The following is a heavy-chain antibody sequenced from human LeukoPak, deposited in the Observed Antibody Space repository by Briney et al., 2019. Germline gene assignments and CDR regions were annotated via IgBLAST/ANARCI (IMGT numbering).Heavy chain of an antibody. V-gene: IGHV1-18*01. CDR1: GYPFTTYD. CDR3: ARGHSSGRDYYFDT. D-gene: IGHD6-19*01. Sequence: ASVKVSCKASGYPFTTYDINWVRQAPGQGLEWMGWISGYSGSTNYAQKLQGRVTMTTDTSTTTAYMELRSLKSDDTAVYYCARGHSSGRDYYFDTWGQGTLVTVSS. CDR2: ISGYSGST. J-gene: IGHJ4*02.